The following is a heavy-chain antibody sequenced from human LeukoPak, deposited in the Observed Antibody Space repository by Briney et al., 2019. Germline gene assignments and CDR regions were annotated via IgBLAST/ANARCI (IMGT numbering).Heavy chain of an antibody. CDR2: FDPEDGET. CDR3: ATSYDYVWGSYRYFRFDY. J-gene: IGHJ4*02. D-gene: IGHD3-16*02. Sequence: ASVKVSCKVSRYTLTELSMHWVRQAPGKGLEWMGGFDPEDGETIYAQKFQGRVTMTEDTSTDTAYMELSSLRSEDTAVYYCATSYDYVWGSYRYFRFDYWGQGTLVTVSS. V-gene: IGHV1-24*01. CDR1: RYTLTELS.